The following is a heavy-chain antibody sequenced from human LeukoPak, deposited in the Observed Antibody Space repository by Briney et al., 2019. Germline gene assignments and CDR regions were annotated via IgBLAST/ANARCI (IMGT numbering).Heavy chain of an antibody. J-gene: IGHJ4*02. V-gene: IGHV3-33*06. CDR3: AKDRATYYSGGFDY. CDR2: IWYDGSNK. Sequence: PGGSLRLSCAASGFTFSSYGMHWVRQAAGKGLEWVAVIWYDGSNKYYADSVKGRFTISRDNSKNTLYLQMNSLRAEDTAVYFCAKDRATYYSGGFDYWGQGTLLTVSS. CDR1: GFTFSSYG. D-gene: IGHD3-10*01.